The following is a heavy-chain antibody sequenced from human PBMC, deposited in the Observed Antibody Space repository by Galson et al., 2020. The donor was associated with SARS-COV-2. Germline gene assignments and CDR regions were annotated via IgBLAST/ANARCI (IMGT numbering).Heavy chain of an antibody. D-gene: IGHD3-10*01. CDR1: GFTFSSYA. CDR2: ISYDGSNK. V-gene: IGHV3-30-3*01. J-gene: IGHJ6*02. Sequence: GESLKISCAASGFTFSSYAMHWVRQAPGKGLEWVAVISYDGSNKYYADSVKGRFTISRDNSKNTLYLQMNSLRAEDTAVYYCAGGFGELLYLDYYGMDVWGQGTTVTVSS. CDR3: AGGFGELLYLDYYGMDV.